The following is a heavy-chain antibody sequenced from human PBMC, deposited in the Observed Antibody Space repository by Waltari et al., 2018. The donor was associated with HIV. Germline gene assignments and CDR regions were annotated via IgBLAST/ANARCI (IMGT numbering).Heavy chain of an antibody. V-gene: IGHV4-34*01. CDR3: ARGSLYCSAGSCYPFSFDY. J-gene: IGHJ4*02. CDR2: INHSGST. Sequence: QVHLQQWGAGLLKPSETLSLTCAVYGGSFSGHYWNWIRQPPGKGLEWIGEINHSGSTNYNPSLWGRVSISIDTSKNQFSLKLTSVTVADTAVYYCARGSLYCSAGSCYPFSFDYWGQGILVAVSS. D-gene: IGHD2-15*01. CDR1: GGSFSGHY.